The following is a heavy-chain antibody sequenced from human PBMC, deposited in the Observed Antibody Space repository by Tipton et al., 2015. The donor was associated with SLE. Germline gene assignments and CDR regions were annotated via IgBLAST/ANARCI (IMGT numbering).Heavy chain of an antibody. D-gene: IGHD2-15*01. CDR3: ARDAAVNFWYFDL. Sequence: TLSLTCTVSGYSIRSGYYWGWIRPHPGKGLEWVGYISYTGNTNFNPSLKIRVTMSVATSKNQFSLRLTSVTAAGTAMYYCARDAAVNFWYFDLWGRGTLVTVSS. CDR2: ISYTGNT. J-gene: IGHJ2*01. CDR1: GYSIRSGYY. V-gene: IGHV4-59*01.